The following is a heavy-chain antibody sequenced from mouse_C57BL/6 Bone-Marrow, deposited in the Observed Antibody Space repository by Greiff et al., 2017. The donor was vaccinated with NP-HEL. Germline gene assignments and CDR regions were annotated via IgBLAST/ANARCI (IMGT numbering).Heavy chain of an antibody. CDR3: ARRGSSWFAY. Sequence: EVQGVESGGDLVKPGGSLKLSCAASGFTFSSYGMSWVRQTPDKRLEWVATISSGGSYTYYLDSVKGRFTISRDNAKNTLYLQMSSLKSEDTAMYYCARRGSSWFAYWGQGTLVTVSA. V-gene: IGHV5-6*01. CDR2: ISSGGSYT. J-gene: IGHJ3*01. CDR1: GFTFSSYG. D-gene: IGHD1-1*01.